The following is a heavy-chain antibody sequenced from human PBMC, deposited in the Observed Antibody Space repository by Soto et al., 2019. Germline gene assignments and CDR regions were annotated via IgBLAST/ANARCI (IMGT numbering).Heavy chain of an antibody. Sequence: QVQLQESGPGLVKPSQTLSLTCSVSGGSISSGGYYWSWIRQHPGKGLEWIAYIYYSGSTYYNPSLKSPVTLSVDTPKHQLSLKLSSVTAADTAMYYCAREPCGGDCYGYYSHGMDVWGQGTTVTVSS. J-gene: IGHJ6*02. CDR1: GGSISSGGYY. V-gene: IGHV4-31*01. CDR3: AREPCGGDCYGYYSHGMDV. CDR2: IYYSGST. D-gene: IGHD2-21*02.